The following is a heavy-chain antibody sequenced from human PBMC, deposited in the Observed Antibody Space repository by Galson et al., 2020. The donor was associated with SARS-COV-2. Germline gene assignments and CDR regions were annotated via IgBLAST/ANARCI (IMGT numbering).Heavy chain of an antibody. J-gene: IGHJ6*02. Sequence: SETLSLTCTVSGGSISSSSYYWGWIRKPPGQGLEWIGSIYYSGSTYSNPSLKSRVTISVDTSKNQFSLKLSSVTAADTAVYYCARERYYYDSSGYADGFYYYYGMDVWGQGTTVTVSS. CDR2: IYYSGST. CDR3: ARERYYYDSSGYADGFYYYYGMDV. CDR1: GGSISSSSYY. D-gene: IGHD3-22*01. V-gene: IGHV4-39*07.